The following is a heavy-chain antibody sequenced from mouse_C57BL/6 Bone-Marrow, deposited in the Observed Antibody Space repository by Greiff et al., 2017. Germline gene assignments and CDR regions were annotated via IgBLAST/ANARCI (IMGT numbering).Heavy chain of an antibody. Sequence: EVTLVESGGGLVQPGGSLKLSCVASGFSFSNSWMNWVRQSPEKGLEWVAQIRLKSDNYATHYAESVKGRFTISRDDSKNSGYLHLMNLRAEDTGIDYCTVRSSDYVRRYYIDYWGQGTTLTVSS. J-gene: IGHJ2*01. D-gene: IGHD2-4*01. V-gene: IGHV6-3*01. CDR1: GFSFSNSW. CDR3: TVRSSDYVRRYYIDY. CDR2: IRLKSDNYAT.